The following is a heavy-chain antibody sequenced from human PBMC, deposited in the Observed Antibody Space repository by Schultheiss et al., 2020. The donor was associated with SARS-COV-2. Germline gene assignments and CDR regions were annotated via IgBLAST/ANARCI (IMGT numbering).Heavy chain of an antibody. D-gene: IGHD2-2*01. J-gene: IGHJ4*02. CDR1: RFTFSSSW. CDR3: AKDQLRYCSSTSCPPGD. Sequence: GESLKISCAASRFTFSSSWMHWVCQAPEKGLEWVADIKCDGGETYYVDSVKGRLTISRDNAKNSLYLQVNSLRAEDMTVYFCAKDQLRYCSSTSCPPGDWGQGTLVTVSS. V-gene: IGHV3-52*01. CDR2: IKCDGGET.